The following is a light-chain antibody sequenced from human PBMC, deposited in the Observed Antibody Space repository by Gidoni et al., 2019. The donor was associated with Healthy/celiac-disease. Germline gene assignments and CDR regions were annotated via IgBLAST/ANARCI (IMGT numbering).Light chain of an antibody. J-gene: IGLJ2*01. CDR1: SSNIGAGYD. CDR3: QSYDSSLSVV. V-gene: IGLV1-40*01. CDR2: GNS. Sequence: QPPLTQPPSASGAPGQRVTIPCTGSSSNIGAGYDVHWYQQLPGTAPKLLIYGNSNRHSGVPDRFSGSKSGTSASLAITGLQAEDEADYYCQSYDSSLSVVFGGGTKLTVL.